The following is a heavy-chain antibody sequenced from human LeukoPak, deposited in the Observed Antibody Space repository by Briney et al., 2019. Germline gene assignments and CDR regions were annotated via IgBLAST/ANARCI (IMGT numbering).Heavy chain of an antibody. Sequence: PGGSLRLSCAASGFTVSGNYMSWVRQSPQKGLEWVSLIYSGTKTYYADSVKGRFTISRDNSKDTLYLQMNSLRAEDTAVYYCARVVAAAGTLYWFDPWGQGTLVTVSS. V-gene: IGHV3-53*01. CDR3: ARVVAAAGTLYWFDP. D-gene: IGHD6-13*01. CDR1: GFTVSGNY. CDR2: IYSGTKT. J-gene: IGHJ5*02.